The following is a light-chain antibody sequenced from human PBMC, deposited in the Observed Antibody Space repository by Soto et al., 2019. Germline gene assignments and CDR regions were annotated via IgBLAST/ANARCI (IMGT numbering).Light chain of an antibody. J-gene: IGKJ1*01. CDR1: QTITNSY. Sequence: EIVLTQSPGTLSLSPGERATLYCRASQTITNSYLAWYQQKPGQAPRLLIYAASTRATGIPDRFSGSGSGTDFTLTSNRLESEDFAVYYCQQYGSSKRTFGQGTKVEIK. CDR2: AAS. V-gene: IGKV3-20*01. CDR3: QQYGSSKRT.